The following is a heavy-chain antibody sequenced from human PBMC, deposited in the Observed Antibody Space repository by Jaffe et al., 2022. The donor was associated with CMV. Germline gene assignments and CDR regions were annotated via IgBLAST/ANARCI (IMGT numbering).Heavy chain of an antibody. J-gene: IGHJ5*02. CDR1: GFSFTTYY. CDR3: ARNGGGWFGP. V-gene: IGHV3-7*03. D-gene: IGHD2-8*01. CDR2: IKQDGSEK. Sequence: EMQLVESGGGLVQPGGSLRLSCVASGFSFTTYYMTWVRQAPGKGLEWVANIKQDGSEKYYVDSVKGRFTISRDNAKNLLYLQMSSLRAEDTAVYYCARNGGGWFGPWGQGTLVTVSS.